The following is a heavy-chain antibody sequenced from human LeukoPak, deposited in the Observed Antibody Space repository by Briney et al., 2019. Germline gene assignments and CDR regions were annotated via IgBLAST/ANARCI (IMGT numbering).Heavy chain of an antibody. CDR1: GLTFSSYA. D-gene: IGHD3-10*01. CDR2: ISSTSNTI. J-gene: IGHJ4*02. CDR3: ARGDTTMVRGVPDY. Sequence: GGSLRLSCAASGLTFSSYAMSWVRQAPGKGLEWVSYISSTSNTIYYADSVKGRFTISRDNAKNTLYLQMNSLRDEDTAVYYCARGDTTMVRGVPDYWGQGTLVTVSS. V-gene: IGHV3-48*02.